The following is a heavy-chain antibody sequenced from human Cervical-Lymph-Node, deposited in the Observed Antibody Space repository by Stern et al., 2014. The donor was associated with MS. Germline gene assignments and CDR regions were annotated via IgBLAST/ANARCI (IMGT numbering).Heavy chain of an antibody. J-gene: IGHJ4*02. CDR3: AKDGTHSSGWFTY. D-gene: IGHD6-19*01. V-gene: IGHV3-9*01. CDR2: ISWNSGSI. Sequence: VQLVESGGGLVQPGRSLRLSCAASGFTFDDYAMHWVRQAPGKGLEWVSGISWNSGSIGYADSVKGRFTISRDNAKNSLYLQMNSLRAEDTALYYCAKDGTHSSGWFTYWGQGTLVTVSS. CDR1: GFTFDDYA.